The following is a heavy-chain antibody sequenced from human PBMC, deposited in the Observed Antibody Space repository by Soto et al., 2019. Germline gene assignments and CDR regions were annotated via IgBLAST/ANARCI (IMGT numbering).Heavy chain of an antibody. CDR3: ATHWEPDYYYYYMDV. Sequence: GGSLRLSCAASGFTFSSYAMSWVRQAPGKGLEWVSAISGSGGSTYYADSVKGRFTISRDNSKNTLYLQMNSLRAEDTAVYYCATHWEPDYYYYYMDVWGKGTTVTVSS. D-gene: IGHD1-26*01. CDR1: GFTFSSYA. V-gene: IGHV3-23*01. J-gene: IGHJ6*03. CDR2: ISGSGGST.